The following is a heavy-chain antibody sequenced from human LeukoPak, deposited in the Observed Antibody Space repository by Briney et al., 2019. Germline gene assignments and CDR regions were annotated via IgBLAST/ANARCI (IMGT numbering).Heavy chain of an antibody. V-gene: IGHV4-39*01. CDR1: GGSISSSSYY. J-gene: IGHJ4*01. Sequence: SETLSLTCTVSGGSISSSSYYWGWIRQPPGKGLEWIGSIYYSGSTYYNPSLKSRVTISVDTSKNQFSLKLSSVTAADTAVYYWEKSYSTSCIYTDYSSQRSLVSV. CDR3: EKSYSTSCIYTDY. CDR2: IYYSGST. D-gene: IGHD6-13*01.